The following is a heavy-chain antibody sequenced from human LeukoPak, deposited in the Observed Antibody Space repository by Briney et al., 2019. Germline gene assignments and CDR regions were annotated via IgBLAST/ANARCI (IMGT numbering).Heavy chain of an antibody. Sequence: GGSLRLSCAASGFTFSNYWMYWVRQAPGKGLVWVSRINGGGSSTSYADSVKGRFTISRDNARNTLYLQMNSLTPEDTAMYYCARDLSWGGSDFWGQGTLVTVSS. CDR2: INGGGSST. CDR3: ARDLSWGGSDF. J-gene: IGHJ4*02. D-gene: IGHD7-27*01. CDR1: GFTFSNYW. V-gene: IGHV3-74*01.